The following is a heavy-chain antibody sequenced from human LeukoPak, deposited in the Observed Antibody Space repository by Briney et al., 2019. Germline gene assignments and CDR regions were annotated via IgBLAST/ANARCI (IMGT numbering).Heavy chain of an antibody. V-gene: IGHV3-11*01. CDR1: GFTFSDYY. CDR2: ISSSGSTI. J-gene: IGHJ4*02. Sequence: PGGSLRLSWAASGFTFSDYYMSWIRQAPGKGLEWGSYISSSGSTIYYADSVKGRFTISRDNAKNSLYLQMNSLRAEDTAVYYCARDFSGYDPVEYCSGGSCDWGQGTLVTVSS. CDR3: ARDFSGYDPVEYCSGGSCD. D-gene: IGHD2-15*01.